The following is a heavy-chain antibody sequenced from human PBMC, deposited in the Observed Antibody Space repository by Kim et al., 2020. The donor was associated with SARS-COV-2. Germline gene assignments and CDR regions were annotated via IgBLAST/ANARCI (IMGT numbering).Heavy chain of an antibody. CDR1: GGSISSYY. Sequence: SETLSLTCTVSGGSISSYYWSWIRQPPGKGLEWIGYIYYSGSTNYNPSLKSRVTISVDTSKNQFSLKLSFVTAADTAVYYCAREVGSAFDIWGQGTMVTVSS. V-gene: IGHV4-59*13. CDR3: AREVGSAFDI. J-gene: IGHJ3*02. D-gene: IGHD1-26*01. CDR2: IYYSGST.